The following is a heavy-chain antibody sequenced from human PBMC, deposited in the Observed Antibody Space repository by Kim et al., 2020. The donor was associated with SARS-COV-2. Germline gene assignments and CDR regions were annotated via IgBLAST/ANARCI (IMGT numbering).Heavy chain of an antibody. CDR3: ARVRSMIGQDY. CDR1: GFTVSSNY. CDR2: IYSGGST. D-gene: IGHD3-22*01. Sequence: GGSLRLSCAASGFTVSSNYMSWVRQAPGKGLEWVSVIYSGGSTYYADSVKGRFTISRDNSKNTLYLQMNSLRAEDTAVYYCARVRSMIGQDYWGQGTLVTVSS. V-gene: IGHV3-53*01. J-gene: IGHJ4*02.